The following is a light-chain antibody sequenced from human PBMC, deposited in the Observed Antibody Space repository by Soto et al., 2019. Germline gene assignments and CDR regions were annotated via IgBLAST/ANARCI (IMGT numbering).Light chain of an antibody. CDR2: DAS. V-gene: IGKV3-11*01. CDR3: QQRSNWPPTWT. CDR1: QSVSSY. Sequence: EIVLTQSPATLSLSPGERATLSCRASQSVSSYLAWYQQKPGQAPRLLIYDASNRATGIPARFSGSGSGTAFTLTISSPEPEDFAVYYCQQRSNWPPTWTFGQGTKVEIK. J-gene: IGKJ1*01.